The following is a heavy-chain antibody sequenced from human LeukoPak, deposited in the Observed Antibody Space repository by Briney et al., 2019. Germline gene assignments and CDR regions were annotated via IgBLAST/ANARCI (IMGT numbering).Heavy chain of an antibody. V-gene: IGHV3-15*01. CDR1: GFTFSNAW. J-gene: IGHJ5*02. D-gene: IGHD3-3*01. Sequence: GGSLRLSCAASGFTFSNAWMSWVRQAPGKGLEWVGRIKSKTDGGTTDYAAPVKGRFTISRDDSKNTLYLQMNSLKTEDTAVYYCTTLITIFGVVIDNNWFDPWGQGTLVTVSS. CDR3: TTLITIFGVVIDNNWFDP. CDR2: IKSKTDGGTT.